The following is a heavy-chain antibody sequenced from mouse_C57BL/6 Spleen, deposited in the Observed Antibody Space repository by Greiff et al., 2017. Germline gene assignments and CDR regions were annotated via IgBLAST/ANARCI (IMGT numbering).Heavy chain of an antibody. CDR3: ARLIYYDYDDAMDY. D-gene: IGHD2-4*01. CDR2: ISPGDGDT. CDR1: GYAFSSSW. V-gene: IGHV1-82*01. Sequence: VQLQQSGPELVKPGASVKISCKASGYAFSSSWMNWVKQRPGKGLEWVGRISPGDGDTNYNGKFKGKGTLTADKDASTAYMQLSSLTSEDSAVYFCARLIYYDYDDAMDYWGQGTSVTVSS. J-gene: IGHJ4*01.